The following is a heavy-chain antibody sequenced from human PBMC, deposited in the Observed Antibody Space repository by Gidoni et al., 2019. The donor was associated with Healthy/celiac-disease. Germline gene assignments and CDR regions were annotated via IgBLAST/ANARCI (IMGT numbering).Heavy chain of an antibody. CDR2: IYTSGST. CDR1: GGSISSYY. V-gene: IGHV4-4*07. Sequence: QVQLQESRPGLVKPSEPLSLTCTVSGGSISSYYWSWIRQPAGKGLEWIGRIYTSGSTNYNPSLKSRVTMSVDTSKNQFSLKLSSVTAADTAVYYCASLLGGSGWHYFDYWGQGTLVTVSS. CDR3: ASLLGGSGWHYFDY. D-gene: IGHD6-19*01. J-gene: IGHJ4*02.